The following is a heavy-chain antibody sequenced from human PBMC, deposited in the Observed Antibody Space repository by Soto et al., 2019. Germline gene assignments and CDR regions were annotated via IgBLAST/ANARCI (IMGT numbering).Heavy chain of an antibody. CDR1: GRSFSGYS. CDR2: INHSGTT. Sequence: SETLSLTCAVYGRSFSGYSWTWLRQPPGKGLEWIGEINHSGTTDYKPALKSRVTMSVDTYKNQFSLSVTSVNAADTAVYYCARARFDYWSHIYYGLDVWGQGNTVTVSS. CDR3: ARARFDYWSHIYYGLDV. J-gene: IGHJ6*02. D-gene: IGHD3-3*01. V-gene: IGHV4-34*01.